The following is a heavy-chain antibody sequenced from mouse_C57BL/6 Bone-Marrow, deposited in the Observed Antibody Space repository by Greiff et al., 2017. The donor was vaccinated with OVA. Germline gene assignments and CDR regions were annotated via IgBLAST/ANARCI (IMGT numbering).Heavy chain of an antibody. Sequence: EVHLVESGGGLVKPGGSLKLSCAASGFTFSDYGMHWVRQAPEKGLEWVAYISSGSSTIYYADTVKGRFTISRDNAKNTLFLQMTSLRSEDTAMYYCARPGDLDAMDYWGQGTSVTVSS. CDR2: ISSGSSTI. CDR3: ARPGDLDAMDY. D-gene: IGHD3-3*01. V-gene: IGHV5-17*01. J-gene: IGHJ4*01. CDR1: GFTFSDYG.